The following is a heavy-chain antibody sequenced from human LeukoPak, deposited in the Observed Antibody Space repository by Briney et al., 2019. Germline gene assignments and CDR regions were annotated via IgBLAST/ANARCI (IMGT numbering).Heavy chain of an antibody. CDR1: GYTLSAWN. Sequence: ASVKVSCKASGYTLSAWNMNWVRQAPGQGLEWMGWINPSSGGTVYAQKLQGRVTMTSDTSISTVYMELTSLRSDDTAVYFCARGERDYWGQGTLVTVSS. J-gene: IGHJ4*02. CDR3: ARGERDY. CDR2: INPSSGGT. D-gene: IGHD1-1*01. V-gene: IGHV1-2*02.